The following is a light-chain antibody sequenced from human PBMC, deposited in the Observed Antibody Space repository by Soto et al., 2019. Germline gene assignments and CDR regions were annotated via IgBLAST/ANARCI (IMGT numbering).Light chain of an antibody. CDR1: TSNIGHNY. CDR2: RSD. J-gene: IGLJ1*01. V-gene: IGLV1-47*01. CDR3: ASSDDSLSGFV. Sequence: QAVVTQPPSASGTPGQRVTISCSGSTSNIGHNYVCWYQQLPGSTPKLLIQRSDQRPSGVPDRFSGSKSGTSASLSIGGLRSEDEADYYCASSDDSLSGFVFGSGTKLIVL.